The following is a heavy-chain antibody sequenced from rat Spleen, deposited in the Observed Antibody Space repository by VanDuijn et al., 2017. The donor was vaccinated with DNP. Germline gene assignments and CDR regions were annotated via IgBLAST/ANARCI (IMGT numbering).Heavy chain of an antibody. D-gene: IGHD1-12*02. CDR2: ISTGGGNT. CDR1: GFIFSNYD. CDR3: TRHQYYDGTYYNWFAY. J-gene: IGHJ3*01. Sequence: EVQLVESGGGLVQPGRSLKLSCAASGFIFSNYDMAWVRQAPTKGLEWVASISTGGGNTYYRDSVKGRFTLSRDNAKSTLYLQMDSLRSEDTASYYCTRHQYYDGTYYNWFAYWGQGTLVTVSS. V-gene: IGHV5-25*01.